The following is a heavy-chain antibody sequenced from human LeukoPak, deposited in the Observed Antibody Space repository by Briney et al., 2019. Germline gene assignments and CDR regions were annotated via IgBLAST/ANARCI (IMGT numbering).Heavy chain of an antibody. CDR3: ARVEDSDAFDI. CDR1: GFTVSSNY. Sequence: PGGSLRLSCTVSGFTVSSNYMSWVRQAPGKGLEWVSVIYSGGSTYYADSVKGRFTISRDNSKNTLYLQMNSLRAEDTAVYYCARVEDSDAFDIWGQGTMVTVSS. CDR2: IYSGGST. V-gene: IGHV3-53*01. J-gene: IGHJ3*02.